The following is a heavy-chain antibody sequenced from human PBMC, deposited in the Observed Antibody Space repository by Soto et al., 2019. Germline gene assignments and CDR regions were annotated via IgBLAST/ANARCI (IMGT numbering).Heavy chain of an antibody. D-gene: IGHD2-8*01. CDR2: MYHGGRT. CDR3: ARDPGYCTNGVCPIFDF. J-gene: IGHJ4*02. Sequence: SETLSLTCTASGDSVTNYFWSWMRQPPGKGLEWIGHMYHGGRTNYSPSLKSLLTMSLYSSKNQFALNLSSVTAADTAVYFCARDPGYCTNGVCPIFDFWGQGVLVTVSS. V-gene: IGHV4-59*02. CDR1: GDSVTNYF.